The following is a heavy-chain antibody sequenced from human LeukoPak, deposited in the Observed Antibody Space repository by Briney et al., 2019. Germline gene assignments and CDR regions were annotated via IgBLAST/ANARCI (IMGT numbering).Heavy chain of an antibody. CDR2: INHSGST. CDR1: GYSISIGYY. D-gene: IGHD6-13*01. J-gene: IGHJ6*03. Sequence: SETLSLTCTVSGYSISIGYYWSWIRQPPGKGLEWIGEINHSGSTNYNPSPKSRVTISVDTSKNQFSLKLSSVTAADTAVYYCARRYRQLVHNYYYYYMDVWGKGTTVTVSS. V-gene: IGHV4-34*01. CDR3: ARRYRQLVHNYYYYYMDV.